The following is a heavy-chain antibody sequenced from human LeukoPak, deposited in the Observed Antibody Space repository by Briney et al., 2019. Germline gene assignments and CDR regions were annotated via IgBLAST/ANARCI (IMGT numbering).Heavy chain of an antibody. CDR3: AKDYGPKQLVFLDS. Sequence: GGSLRLSCAASGFTFSSYALSWVRQAPGKGLEWVSAISDNGGTTFYADSVKGRFTITRDNSKNTLYVQMNSLRGEDTAVYYCAKDYGPKQLVFLDSWGQGTLVTVFS. J-gene: IGHJ4*02. D-gene: IGHD6-13*01. CDR1: GFTFSSYA. CDR2: ISDNGGTT. V-gene: IGHV3-23*01.